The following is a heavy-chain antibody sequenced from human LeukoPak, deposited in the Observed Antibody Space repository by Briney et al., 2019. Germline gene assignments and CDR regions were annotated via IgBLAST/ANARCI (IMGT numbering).Heavy chain of an antibody. CDR2: INPSGGST. V-gene: IGHV1-46*01. Sequence: ASVKVSCKASGYTFTSYYMHWVRQAPGQGLEWMGIINPSGGSTSYAQKFQGRVTMTRDTSTSTVYMELSSLRSEDTAVYYCARAYYYDSSGYRPVDYWGQGTLVTVSS. D-gene: IGHD3-22*01. CDR3: ARAYYYDSSGYRPVDY. J-gene: IGHJ4*02. CDR1: GYTFTSYY.